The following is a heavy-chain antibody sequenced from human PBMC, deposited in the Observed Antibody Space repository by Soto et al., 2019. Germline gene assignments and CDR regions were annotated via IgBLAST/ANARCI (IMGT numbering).Heavy chain of an antibody. V-gene: IGHV3-48*03. CDR3: ARQHGYRKKRDDFDY. CDR2: ISSSGSTI. Sequence: EVQLVESGGGLVQPGGSLRLSCAASGFTFSSYEMNWVRQAPGKGLEWVSYISSSGSTIYYADSVKSRFTISRNNAKNSLYLQMNSLRAEDTAVYYCARQHGYRKKRDDFDYWGQGTLVTVSS. CDR1: GFTFSSYE. D-gene: IGHD5-12*01. J-gene: IGHJ4*02.